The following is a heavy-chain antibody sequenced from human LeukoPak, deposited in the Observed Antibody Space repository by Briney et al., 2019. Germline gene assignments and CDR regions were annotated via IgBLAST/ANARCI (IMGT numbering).Heavy chain of an antibody. Sequence: PSETLSLTCSVSGGSISSSSDYWGWVRQPPGKGLEWIGSIYHSETTYYNPSLKSRVIISVDTSKNQFSLKLNSVTAADTAVYYCGRPNPDSSGYYGSFDPWGQGTLVTVSS. CDR3: GRPNPDSSGYYGSFDP. D-gene: IGHD3-22*01. V-gene: IGHV4-39*01. J-gene: IGHJ5*02. CDR2: IYHSETT. CDR1: GGSISSSSDY.